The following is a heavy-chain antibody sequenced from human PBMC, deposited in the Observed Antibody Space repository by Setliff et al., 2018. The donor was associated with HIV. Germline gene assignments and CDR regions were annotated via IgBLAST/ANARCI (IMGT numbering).Heavy chain of an antibody. V-gene: IGHV1-8*01. J-gene: IGHJ6*02. Sequence: ASVKVSCKASGYTFSSYGINWVRQATGQGLEWMGWMNPNSGNTGYAQKFQGRVTMTRNTSISTAYMELSSLRSDDTAVYYCASSWSRIRYYGMDIWGQGTTVTV. D-gene: IGHD6-13*01. CDR3: ASSWSRIRYYGMDI. CDR2: MNPNSGNT. CDR1: GYTFSSYG.